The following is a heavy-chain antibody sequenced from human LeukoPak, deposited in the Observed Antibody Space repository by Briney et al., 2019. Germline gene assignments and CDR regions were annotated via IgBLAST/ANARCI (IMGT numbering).Heavy chain of an antibody. CDR3: ARVGSLIPYYYYYMDV. J-gene: IGHJ6*03. CDR2: INHSGST. D-gene: IGHD2-2*02. CDR1: GGSFSGYY. V-gene: IGHV4-34*01. Sequence: SETLSLTCAVYGGSFSGYYWSWIRRPPGKGLEWIGEINHSGSTNYNPSLKSRVTISVDTSKNQFSLKLSSVTAADTAVYYCARVGSLIPYYYYYMDVWGKGTTVTVSS.